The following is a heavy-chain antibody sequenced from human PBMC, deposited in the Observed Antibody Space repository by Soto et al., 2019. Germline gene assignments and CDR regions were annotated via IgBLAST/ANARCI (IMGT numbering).Heavy chain of an antibody. J-gene: IGHJ5*02. Sequence: QVQLKESGPGLVKPSQTLSLTCTVSGGSINSGGYYWSWIRQHPGKGLEWIGYIYYSGSTFYNPSCRRRVTVSVDTSKNQFSLRLTSVTAADTAVYYCARDRAIPDSGSPWLDPWGQGTLVTVSS. V-gene: IGHV4-31*03. CDR1: GGSINSGGYY. CDR3: ARDRAIPDSGSPWLDP. CDR2: IYYSGST. D-gene: IGHD3-10*01.